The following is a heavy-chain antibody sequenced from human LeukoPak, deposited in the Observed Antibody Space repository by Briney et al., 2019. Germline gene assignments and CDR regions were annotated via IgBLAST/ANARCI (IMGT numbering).Heavy chain of an antibody. J-gene: IGHJ4*02. V-gene: IGHV3-30*18. CDR3: AKEGMDDSSGYYHSGY. D-gene: IGHD3-22*01. Sequence: PGGSLRLSCAASGFAFSTYGIHWVRQAPGKGLEWVAVISYDGSNKYYADSVKGRFTISRDNSKNTLYLQMNSLRAEDTAVYYCAKEGMDDSSGYYHSGYWGQRTLVTVSS. CDR1: GFAFSTYG. CDR2: ISYDGSNK.